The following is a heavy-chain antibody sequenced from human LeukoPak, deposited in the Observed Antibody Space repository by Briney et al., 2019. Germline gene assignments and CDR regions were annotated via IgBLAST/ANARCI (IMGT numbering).Heavy chain of an antibody. Sequence: GRSLRLSCAASGFTFSSYGMHWVRQAPGKGLEWVTVISSDGSQKYYADSVKGRFTISRDNSKNTLYLQMNSLRAEDTAVYYCARDHGYWGQGTLVTVSS. CDR3: ARDHGY. CDR1: GFTFSSYG. J-gene: IGHJ4*02. V-gene: IGHV3-30*19. CDR2: ISSDGSQK.